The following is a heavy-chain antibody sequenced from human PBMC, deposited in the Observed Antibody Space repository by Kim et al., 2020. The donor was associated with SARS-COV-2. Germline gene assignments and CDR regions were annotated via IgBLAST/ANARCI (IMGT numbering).Heavy chain of an antibody. CDR3: ANRIRGGGTWYNFDY. Sequence: AASGKGRFTISRDNSKNTLYLHMSSLRVEDSAVYYCANRIRGGGTWYNFDYWGQGAQVTVSS. V-gene: IGHV3-23*01. J-gene: IGHJ4*02. D-gene: IGHD6-13*01.